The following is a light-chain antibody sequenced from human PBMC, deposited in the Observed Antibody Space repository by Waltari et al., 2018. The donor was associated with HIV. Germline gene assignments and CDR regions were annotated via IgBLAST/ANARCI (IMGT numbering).Light chain of an antibody. J-gene: IGLJ2*01. V-gene: IGLV1-47*01. Sequence: QSVLTHPPSASGTPGPRVTISCSRRSPHVGSHYVHRYQQLPGTAPQLLIYRNNQRPSGVPDRFSGSKSGTSASLAISGLRSEDEADYYCAVWDDTLSGHLVFGGGTKLTVL. CDR2: RNN. CDR3: AVWDDTLSGHLV. CDR1: SPHVGSHY.